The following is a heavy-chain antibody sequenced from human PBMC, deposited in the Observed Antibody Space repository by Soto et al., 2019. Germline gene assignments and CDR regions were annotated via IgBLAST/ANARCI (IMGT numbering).Heavy chain of an antibody. CDR2: ITGSGGST. D-gene: IGHD4-17*01. Sequence: EVQLLESGGGLVQPGGSLRLSCAASGFTFSTYAMIWVRQAPGKGLEWVSVITGSGGSTYYADSVNGRFTISRDTSKNPLFLQMNSLRAEDTAVYYCAKDRYGDYGGIDYWGQGTMVTVSS. CDR3: AKDRYGDYGGIDY. J-gene: IGHJ4*02. V-gene: IGHV3-23*01. CDR1: GFTFSTYA.